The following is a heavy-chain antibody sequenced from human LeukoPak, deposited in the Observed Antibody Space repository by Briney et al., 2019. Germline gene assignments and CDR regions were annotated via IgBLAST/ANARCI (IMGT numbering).Heavy chain of an antibody. CDR1: GGSISSGGYY. V-gene: IGHV4-31*03. J-gene: IGHJ4*02. CDR3: ARESVGSSWFLDY. CDR2: IYYSGST. D-gene: IGHD6-13*01. Sequence: SQILSLTCTVSGGSISSGGYYWSWIRQHPGKGLQWIGYIYYSGSTYYNPSLKSRVTISVDTSKNQFSLKLSSVTAADTAVYYCARESVGSSWFLDYWGQGTLVTVSS.